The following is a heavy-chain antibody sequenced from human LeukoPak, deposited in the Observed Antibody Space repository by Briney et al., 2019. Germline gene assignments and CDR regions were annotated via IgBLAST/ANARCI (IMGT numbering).Heavy chain of an antibody. V-gene: IGHV3-23*01. J-gene: IGHJ4*02. Sequence: PGGSLRLSRAASGFTFSSYAMSWVRQAPGKGLEWVSAISGSGGSTYYADSVKGRFTISRDNSKNTLYLQMNSLRAEDTAVYYCAKTVGDSSGYYSYWGQGTLVTVSS. CDR3: AKTVGDSSGYYSY. CDR1: GFTFSSYA. D-gene: IGHD3-22*01. CDR2: ISGSGGST.